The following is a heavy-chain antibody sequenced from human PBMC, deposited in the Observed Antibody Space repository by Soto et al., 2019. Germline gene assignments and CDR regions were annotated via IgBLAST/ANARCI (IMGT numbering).Heavy chain of an antibody. CDR2: ISSNGGST. Sequence: GGSLRLSCAASGFTFSSYAMHWVRQAPGKGLEYVSAISSNGGSTYYANSVKGRFTISRDNSKNTLYLQMGSLRAEDMAVYYCARVGEVVADGAFDIWGQGTMVTVSS. J-gene: IGHJ3*02. CDR1: GFTFSSYA. V-gene: IGHV3-64*01. CDR3: ARVGEVVADGAFDI. D-gene: IGHD2-15*01.